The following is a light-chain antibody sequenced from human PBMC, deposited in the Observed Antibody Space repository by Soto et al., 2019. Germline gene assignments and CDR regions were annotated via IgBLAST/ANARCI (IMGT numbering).Light chain of an antibody. CDR3: QQHGSSPIT. CDR2: DAS. Sequence: ETVLPQSPATLSFSPWESGTLSCRASRSVSNYLAWYQQKPGQAPRLLIYDASSRPTDIPARFSGSGSGTDFTLTISSLEPEDFALYYCQQHGSSPITFGQGTRLEI. CDR1: RSVSNY. V-gene: IGKV3-11*01. J-gene: IGKJ5*01.